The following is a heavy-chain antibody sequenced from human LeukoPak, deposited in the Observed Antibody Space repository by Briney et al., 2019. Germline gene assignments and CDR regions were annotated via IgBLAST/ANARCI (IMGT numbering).Heavy chain of an antibody. D-gene: IGHD3-10*01. J-gene: IGHJ4*02. CDR1: GGSISSYY. CDR2: IYYSGST. V-gene: IGHV4-59*01. CDR3: ARTNEDYYGSGSHTYYFDY. Sequence: SETLSLTCTVSGGSISSYYWSWIRQPPGKGLEWIGYIYYSGSTNYNPSLKSRVTISVDTSKNQFSLKLSSVTAADTAVYYCARTNEDYYGSGSHTYYFDYWGQGTLVTVSS.